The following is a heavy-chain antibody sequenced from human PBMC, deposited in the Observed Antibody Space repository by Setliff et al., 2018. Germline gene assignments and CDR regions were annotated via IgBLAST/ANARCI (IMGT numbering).Heavy chain of an antibody. CDR2: IHYSGST. CDR3: ARGENWNYDY. J-gene: IGHJ4*02. V-gene: IGHV4-39*01. Sequence: SETLSLTCTVSAGSISSYFWGWIRQPPRKGLEWIGSIHYSGSTYYNPSLKSRVTISVNTSKNQFSLKLSSVTAADTAVYYCARGENWNYDYWGQGTLVTVSS. CDR1: AGSISSYF. D-gene: IGHD1-7*01.